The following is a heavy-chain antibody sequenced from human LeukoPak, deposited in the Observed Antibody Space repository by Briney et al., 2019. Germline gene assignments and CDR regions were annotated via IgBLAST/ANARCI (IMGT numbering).Heavy chain of an antibody. CDR3: ASGYCSGGSCHNFDY. Sequence: SETLSLTCTVSGGSVSSYYWSWIRQPAGKGLEWIGRIYTSGSTDYNPSLKSRVTMSVDTSKNQFSLKLSSVTAADTAVYYCASGYCSGGSCHNFDYWGQGTLVTVSS. CDR1: GGSVSSYY. CDR2: IYTSGST. D-gene: IGHD2-15*01. J-gene: IGHJ4*02. V-gene: IGHV4-4*07.